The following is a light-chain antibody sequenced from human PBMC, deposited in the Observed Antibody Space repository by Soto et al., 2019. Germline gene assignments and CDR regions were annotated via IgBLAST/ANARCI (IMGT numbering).Light chain of an antibody. V-gene: IGKV3-15*01. CDR3: QKYNNWTPWT. J-gene: IGKJ1*01. Sequence: IVMTQSPATLSVSPGERVTLSCRASQSISSNLAWYQYIVGQAPRLLIYSASTRATGIPARFSGRGSGTEFTLTISSLQSEDYAVYYCQKYNNWTPWTFGQGTKVDIK. CDR1: QSISSN. CDR2: SAS.